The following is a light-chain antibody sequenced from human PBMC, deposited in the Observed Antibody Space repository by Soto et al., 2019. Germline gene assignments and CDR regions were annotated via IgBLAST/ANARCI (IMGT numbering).Light chain of an antibody. CDR2: DNN. CDR1: GSNIGNNY. CDR3: GTWDNSLSAYV. J-gene: IGLJ1*01. V-gene: IGLV1-51*01. Sequence: VLTQPPSVSAAPGQKVTISCSGGGSNIGNNYVSWYQQLPGTAPKLLIYDNNRRPSGIPDRFSGSKSGTSATLGITGLQTGDEADYYCGTWDNSLSAYVFGTGTKVTVL.